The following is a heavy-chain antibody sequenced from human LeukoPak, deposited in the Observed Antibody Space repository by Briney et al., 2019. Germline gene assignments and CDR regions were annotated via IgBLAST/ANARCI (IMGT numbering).Heavy chain of an antibody. Sequence: SVKVSCKASGGTFSSHAISWVRQAPGQGLEWMGGIIPIFGTANYAQKFQGRVTITTDESTSTAYMELSSLRSEDTAVYYCARAIVDTAMGSGLDYWGQGTLVTVSS. CDR1: GGTFSSHA. CDR2: IIPIFGTA. D-gene: IGHD5-18*01. CDR3: ARAIVDTAMGSGLDY. V-gene: IGHV1-69*05. J-gene: IGHJ4*02.